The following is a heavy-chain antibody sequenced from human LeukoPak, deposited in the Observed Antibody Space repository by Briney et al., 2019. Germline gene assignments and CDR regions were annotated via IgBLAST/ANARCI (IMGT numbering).Heavy chain of an antibody. CDR3: AKLHSATITADFDH. CDR1: GFTFSDYY. J-gene: IGHJ4*02. CDR2: ISIGGDYT. V-gene: IGHV3-23*01. Sequence: GGSLRLSCAASGFTFSDYYMNWIRQAPGKGLEWVSGISIGGDYTYYADSVKGRFTISRDNSKNTLSLQMSNLRAEDTAIYYCAKLHSATITADFDHWGQGTLVTVSS. D-gene: IGHD1-14*01.